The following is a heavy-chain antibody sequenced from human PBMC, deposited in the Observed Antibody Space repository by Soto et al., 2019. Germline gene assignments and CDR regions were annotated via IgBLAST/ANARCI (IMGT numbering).Heavy chain of an antibody. CDR2: INHSGST. D-gene: IGHD2-2*01. CDR3: ARGRVVVVPAAMMGYFQH. J-gene: IGHJ1*01. Sequence: PSETLSLTCTVSGGSISSYYWSWIRQPPGKGLEWIGEINHSGSTNYNPSLKSRVTISVDTSKNQFSLKLSSVTAADTAVYYCARGRVVVVPAAMMGYFQHWGQGTLVTVSS. CDR1: GGSISSYY. V-gene: IGHV4-34*01.